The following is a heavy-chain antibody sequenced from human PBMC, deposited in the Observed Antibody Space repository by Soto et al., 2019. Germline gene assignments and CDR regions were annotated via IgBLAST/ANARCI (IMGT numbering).Heavy chain of an antibody. CDR3: ARGGPGSSWRPYYFDY. Sequence: PSETLSLTCAFYGGSFSGYYWSWIRQPPGKGLEWIGEINHSGSTNYNPSLKSRVTISVDTSKNQFSLKLSSVTAADTAVYYCARGGPGSSWRPYYFDYWGQGTLVTVSS. D-gene: IGHD6-13*01. J-gene: IGHJ4*02. V-gene: IGHV4-34*01. CDR2: INHSGST. CDR1: GGSFSGYY.